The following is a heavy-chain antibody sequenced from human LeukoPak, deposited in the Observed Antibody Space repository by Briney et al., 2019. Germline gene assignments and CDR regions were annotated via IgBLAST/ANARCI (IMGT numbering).Heavy chain of an antibody. J-gene: IGHJ5*01. Sequence: GTSVKVCCKASGYPFTGYYMHWLRQAPGQGLEWMGWIHPKSGGTNYATKFPGRVTMTRDPSISTAYIELSRLRADEPSLCLCVNDSGDYYRSGIFRWFDSWGQGTLVTVSS. CDR2: IHPKSGGT. CDR1: GYPFTGYY. CDR3: VNDSGDYYRSGIFRWFDS. D-gene: IGHD3-10*01. V-gene: IGHV1-2*02.